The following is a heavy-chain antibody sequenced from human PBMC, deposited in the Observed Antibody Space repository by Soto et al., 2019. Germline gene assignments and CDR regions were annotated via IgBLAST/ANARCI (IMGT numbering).Heavy chain of an antibody. CDR3: ARDRPEYCSSTSCLPDAFDI. CDR1: GFTFSSYS. J-gene: IGHJ3*02. Sequence: GGSLRLSCAASGFTFSSYSMNWVRQAPGKGLEWVSYISSSSSTIYYADSVKGRFTISRDNAKNSLYLQMNSLRAEDTAVHYCARDRPEYCSSTSCLPDAFDIWGQGTMVTVSS. V-gene: IGHV3-48*01. D-gene: IGHD2-2*01. CDR2: ISSSSSTI.